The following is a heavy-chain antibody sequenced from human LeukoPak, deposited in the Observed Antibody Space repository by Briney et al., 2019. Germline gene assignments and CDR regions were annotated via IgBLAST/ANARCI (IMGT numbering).Heavy chain of an antibody. CDR2: IFYSGTT. CDR1: GDTISTSFYF. V-gene: IGHV4-39*07. Sequence: SETLSLTCTVSGDTISTSFYFWDWIRQPPGKGLEWIGGIFYSGTTYYNPSLKSRVTMSVDTSKNQFSLKLSSVTAADTAVYYCARATQYRCSSTSCYIDYWGQGTLVTVSS. J-gene: IGHJ4*02. D-gene: IGHD2-2*02. CDR3: ARATQYRCSSTSCYIDY.